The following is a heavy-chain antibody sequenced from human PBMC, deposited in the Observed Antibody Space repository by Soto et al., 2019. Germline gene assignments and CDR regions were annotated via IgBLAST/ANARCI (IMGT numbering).Heavy chain of an antibody. V-gene: IGHV1-18*01. CDR3: ARAFSAVVVPAAIYYYYGMDV. J-gene: IGHJ6*02. D-gene: IGHD2-2*01. CDR1: GYTFTSYG. CDR2: ISAYNGNT. Sequence: ASVKVSCKASGYTFTSYGISWVRQAPGQGLEWMGWISAYNGNTNYAQKLQGRVTMTTDTSTSTAYMELRSLRSDDTAVYYCARAFSAVVVPAAIYYYYGMDVWGQGTTVTVSS.